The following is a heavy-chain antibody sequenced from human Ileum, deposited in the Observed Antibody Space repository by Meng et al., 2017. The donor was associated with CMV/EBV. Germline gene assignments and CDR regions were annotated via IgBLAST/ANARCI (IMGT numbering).Heavy chain of an antibody. CDR2: IHGGGGK. J-gene: IGHJ5*02. CDR1: GFSLTTNVES. D-gene: IGHD6-6*01. Sequence: QITMKESGPTVVKPTQTLTLTCTFSGFSLTTNVESVGWIRQPPGKALEWLALIHGGGGKQYSPSLQSRLTATRDTSKNQVVLTMTNMDPVDTATYYCVHRYSSSSGQVSWGQGTLVTVSS. V-gene: IGHV2-5*02. CDR3: VHRYSSSSGQVS.